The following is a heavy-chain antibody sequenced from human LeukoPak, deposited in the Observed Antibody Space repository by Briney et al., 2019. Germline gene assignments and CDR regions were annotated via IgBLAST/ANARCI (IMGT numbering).Heavy chain of an antibody. J-gene: IGHJ4*02. V-gene: IGHV1-2*02. CDR1: GYTFTGYY. D-gene: IGHD1-26*01. CDR3: ARAVGATSGFDY. Sequence: WASVKVSCKASGYTFTGYYMHWVRQAPGQGLEWMGWINPNSGGTNYAQKFQGRVTMARDTSISTAHMELSRLRSDDTAVYYCARAVGATSGFDYWGQGTLVTVSS. CDR2: INPNSGGT.